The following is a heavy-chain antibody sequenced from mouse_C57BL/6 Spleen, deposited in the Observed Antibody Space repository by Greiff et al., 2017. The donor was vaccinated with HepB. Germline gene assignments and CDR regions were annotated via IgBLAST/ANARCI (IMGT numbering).Heavy chain of an antibody. CDR1: GYAFTNYL. V-gene: IGHV1-54*01. D-gene: IGHD1-1*01. J-gene: IGHJ2*01. CDR2: INPGSGGT. CDR3: ARDFITTVGYYFDY. Sequence: VQLQQSGAELVRPGTSVKVSCKASGYAFTNYLIEWVKQRPGQGLEWIGVINPGSGGTNYNEKFKGKATLTADKSSSTAYMQRSSLTSEDSAVYFCARDFITTVGYYFDYWGQGTTLTVSS.